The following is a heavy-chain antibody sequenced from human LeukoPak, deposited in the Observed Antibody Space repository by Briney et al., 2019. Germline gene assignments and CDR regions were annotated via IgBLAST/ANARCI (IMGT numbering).Heavy chain of an antibody. CDR1: GGSFSVYY. V-gene: IGHV4-34*01. D-gene: IGHD1-26*01. Sequence: PSETLSLTCTVYGGSFSVYYWRWIRQPPGKWLEWIGEINHSGSTNYNPSLRIRVTISVDTSKNQFSLKLSAVTAADTAVYYCARDWVGATNAFDIWGQGTMVTVSS. CDR2: INHSGST. J-gene: IGHJ3*02. CDR3: ARDWVGATNAFDI.